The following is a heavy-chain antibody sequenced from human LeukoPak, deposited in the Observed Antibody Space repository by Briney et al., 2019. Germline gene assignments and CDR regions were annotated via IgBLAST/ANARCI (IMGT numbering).Heavy chain of an antibody. V-gene: IGHV3-23*01. CDR3: AKLGPRSGWPIDY. Sequence: GGSLRLSCAASGFTFSSYSMNWVRQAPGKGLEWVSAISGSGGSTYYADSVKGRFTISRDNSKNTLYLQMNSLRAEDTAVYYCAKLGPRSGWPIDYWGQGTLVTVSS. CDR1: GFTFSSYS. CDR2: ISGSGGST. J-gene: IGHJ4*02. D-gene: IGHD6-19*01.